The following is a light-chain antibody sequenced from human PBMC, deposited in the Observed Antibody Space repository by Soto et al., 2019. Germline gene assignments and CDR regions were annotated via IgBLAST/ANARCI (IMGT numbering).Light chain of an antibody. CDR3: QQYGSSGT. Sequence: EIVLTQSPATLSVSPGERATLSCRASQSISTYLGWYQQKPGQAPRLLISDASNRATGIPDRFSGSGSGTDFTLTISRLEPEDFAVYYCQQYGSSGTFGQGTKVDIK. CDR2: DAS. V-gene: IGKV3-20*01. J-gene: IGKJ1*01. CDR1: QSISTY.